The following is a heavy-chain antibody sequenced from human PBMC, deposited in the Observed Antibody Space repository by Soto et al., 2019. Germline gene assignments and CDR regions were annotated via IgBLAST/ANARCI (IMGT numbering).Heavy chain of an antibody. J-gene: IGHJ4*02. D-gene: IGHD6-6*01. Sequence: GGSLRLSCAASGFTFSSDAMSWVRQAPGKGLEWVSAISGSGGSTYYADSVKGRFTISRDNSKNTLYLQMNSLRAEDTAVYYCAKRGVIAARPPYYFDYWGQGTLVTVSS. V-gene: IGHV3-23*01. CDR2: ISGSGGST. CDR1: GFTFSSDA. CDR3: AKRGVIAARPPYYFDY.